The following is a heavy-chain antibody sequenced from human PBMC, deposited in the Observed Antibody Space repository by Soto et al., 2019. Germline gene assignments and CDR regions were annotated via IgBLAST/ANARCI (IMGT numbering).Heavy chain of an antibody. J-gene: IGHJ5*02. Sequence: SQVLSLTCAISGDSVSSNSAAWNWIRQSPSRGLEWLGRTYYRSKWYNDYAVSVKSRITINPDTSKNQFSLQLNSVTPEDTAVYYCARDRYDFWSGYPDNWFDPWGQGTLVTVSS. V-gene: IGHV6-1*01. CDR2: TYYRSKWYN. D-gene: IGHD3-3*01. CDR3: ARDRYDFWSGYPDNWFDP. CDR1: GDSVSSNSAA.